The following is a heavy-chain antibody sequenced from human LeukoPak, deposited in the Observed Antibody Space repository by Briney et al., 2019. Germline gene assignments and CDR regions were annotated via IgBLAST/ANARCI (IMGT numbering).Heavy chain of an antibody. CDR3: ARSPHIVVVTAIDY. CDR1: GFIFSDYG. CDR2: IWYDGSNK. D-gene: IGHD2-21*02. Sequence: PGGSLRLSCAASGFIFSDYGMHWVRQAPGKGLGWVAVIWYDGSNKYYADSVEGRFTISSDNAKNTLYLQMNSLRAEDTAVYYCARSPHIVVVTAIDYWGQGTLVTVSS. V-gene: IGHV3-33*01. J-gene: IGHJ4*02.